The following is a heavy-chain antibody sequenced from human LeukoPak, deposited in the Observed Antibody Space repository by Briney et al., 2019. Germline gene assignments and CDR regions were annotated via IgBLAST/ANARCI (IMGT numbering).Heavy chain of an antibody. D-gene: IGHD3-9*01. V-gene: IGHV3-23*01. CDR3: ARIEYYDILTGYLTLDAFDI. CDR2: ISGSGGST. J-gene: IGHJ3*02. CDR1: GFTFSSYG. Sequence: GGSLRLSCAASGFTFSSYGMSWVRQAPGKGLEWVSAISGSGGSTYYADSVKGRFTISRDNSKNTLYLQMNSLRAEDTAVYYCARIEYYDILTGYLTLDAFDIWGQGTMVTVSS.